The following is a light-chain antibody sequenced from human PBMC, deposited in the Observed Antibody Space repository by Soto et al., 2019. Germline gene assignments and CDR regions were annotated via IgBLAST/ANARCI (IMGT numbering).Light chain of an antibody. CDR3: QQPYSTVRT. CDR2: AAS. J-gene: IGKJ1*01. CDR1: QGISSY. V-gene: IGKV1-8*01. Sequence: AIRMTQSPSSFSASTGDRVTITCRASQGISSYLAWYQQKPGKAPKLLIYAASTLQSGVPSRFSGSGSGTDFTLTINGLQPEDFATYYCQQPYSTVRTFGQGTKVDIK.